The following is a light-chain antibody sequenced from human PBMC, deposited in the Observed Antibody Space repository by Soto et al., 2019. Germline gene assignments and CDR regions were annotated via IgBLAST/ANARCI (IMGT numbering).Light chain of an antibody. Sequence: QSALTQPASVSGSPGQSITISCTGTSSDVGSYNVVSWYQQHPGKAPKLLIYEVSERPSGISNRFSGSKSGFTASLTISGLQAEVEADYYCCSYAGSTTIVFGTGTKLTVL. V-gene: IGLV2-23*02. CDR3: CSYAGSTTIV. CDR1: SSDVGSYNV. CDR2: EVS. J-gene: IGLJ1*01.